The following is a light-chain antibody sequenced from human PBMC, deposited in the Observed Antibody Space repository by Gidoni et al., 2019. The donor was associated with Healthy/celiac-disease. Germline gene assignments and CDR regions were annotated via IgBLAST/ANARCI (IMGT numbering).Light chain of an antibody. CDR2: GAS. Sequence: EIVLTQSTGTLSLSPGERATLSCRASQSVSSSYLAWYQQKPGQAPRLLIYGASSRATGIPDSFSVSVSGTDFTLTISRLEPEDFAVYYCQQYGSSPSTTFGQGTRLEIK. CDR1: QSVSSSY. J-gene: IGKJ5*01. CDR3: QQYGSSPSTT. V-gene: IGKV3-20*01.